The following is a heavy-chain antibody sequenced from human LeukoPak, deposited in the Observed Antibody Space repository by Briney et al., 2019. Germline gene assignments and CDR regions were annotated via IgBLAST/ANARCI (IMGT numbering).Heavy chain of an antibody. J-gene: IGHJ4*02. CDR3: ARVAPYASWYDY. D-gene: IGHD6-13*01. CDR1: GASISSYY. V-gene: IGHV4-4*07. CDR2: IYTSGII. Sequence: TSETLSLTCTVSGASISSYYWSWLRQPAGKGLEWIGRIYTSGIIKYNPSLKSRVTLSADTSKNQFSLKLRSVTAADTAVYYCARVAPYASWYDYWGQGSLVTVSS.